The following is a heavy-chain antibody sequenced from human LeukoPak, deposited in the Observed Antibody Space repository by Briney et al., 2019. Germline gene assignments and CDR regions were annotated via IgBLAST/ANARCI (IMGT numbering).Heavy chain of an antibody. V-gene: IGHV4-34*01. CDR3: ARGAGYGARKLDY. CDR1: GGSFSGYY. J-gene: IGHJ4*02. Sequence: KPSETLSLTCAVYGGSFSGYYWSWIRQPPGKGLEWIGEINHSGSTNYNPSLKSRVTISVDTSKNQFSLKLSSVTAADTAVYYCARGAGYGARKLDYWAREPWSPSPQ. D-gene: IGHD3-9*01. CDR2: INHSGST.